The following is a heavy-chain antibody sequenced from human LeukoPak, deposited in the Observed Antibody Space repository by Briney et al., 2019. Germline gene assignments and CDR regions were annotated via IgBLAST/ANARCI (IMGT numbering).Heavy chain of an antibody. J-gene: IGHJ4*02. CDR3: AKLGSSTSWDYYFDY. CDR2: ISGSSGST. CDR1: GFTFSSYA. D-gene: IGHD2-2*01. V-gene: IGHV3-23*01. Sequence: PGGSLRLSCAASGFTFSSYAMSWVRQAPGKGLEWVSAISGSSGSTYYANSVKGRFTISRDNSKNTLYLQMNSLRAEDTAVYYCAKLGSSTSWDYYFDYWGQGTLVTVSS.